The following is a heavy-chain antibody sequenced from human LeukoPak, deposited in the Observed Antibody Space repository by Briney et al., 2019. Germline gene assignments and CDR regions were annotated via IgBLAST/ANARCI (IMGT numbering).Heavy chain of an antibody. CDR2: INPNSGGT. D-gene: IGHD6-19*01. V-gene: IGHV1-2*02. CDR3: ARERGPISGWYVSAFDY. Sequence: ASVKVSCKASGYTFTSHFMHWVRQAPGQGLEWMGWINPNSGGTNYAQNFQGRVTVTRDTSISTAYMEVNRLKSDDTAVYFCARERGPISGWYVSAFDYWGQGTLVTVSS. CDR1: GYTFTSHF. J-gene: IGHJ4*02.